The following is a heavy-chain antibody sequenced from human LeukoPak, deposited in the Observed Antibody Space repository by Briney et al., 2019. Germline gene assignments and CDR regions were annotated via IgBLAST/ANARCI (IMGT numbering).Heavy chain of an antibody. V-gene: IGHV3-30*02. Sequence: GGSLRLSCAASGFTFSSYGMHWVRQAPGKGLEWVAFIRYDGSNKYYADSVKGRFTISRVNSKNTLYLQMNSLRAEDTAVYYCAKDYSNYECWFDPWGQGTLVTVSS. D-gene: IGHD4-11*01. CDR3: AKDYSNYECWFDP. J-gene: IGHJ5*02. CDR1: GFTFSSYG. CDR2: IRYDGSNK.